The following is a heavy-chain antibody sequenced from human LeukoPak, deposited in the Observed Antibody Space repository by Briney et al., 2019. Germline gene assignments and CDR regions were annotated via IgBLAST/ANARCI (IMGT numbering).Heavy chain of an antibody. J-gene: IGHJ4*02. D-gene: IGHD3-22*01. V-gene: IGHV1-69*13. CDR2: IIPIIGTA. CDR3: ARGKGTHYYDSSGYYMY. CDR1: GGTFSSYA. Sequence: ASVKVSCKASGGTFSSYAISWVRQAPGQGLEWMGGIIPIIGTANYAQKFQGRVTITADESTSTAYMELSSLRSEDTAVYYCARGKGTHYYDSSGYYMYWGQGTLVTVSS.